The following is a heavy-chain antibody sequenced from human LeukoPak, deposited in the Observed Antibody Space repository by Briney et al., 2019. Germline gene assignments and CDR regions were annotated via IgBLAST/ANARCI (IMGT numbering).Heavy chain of an antibody. CDR3: ARVGTVTTARGGPYYYYGMDV. V-gene: IGHV3-48*01. CDR2: ISSSSSTI. Sequence: GGSLRLSCAASGFIFSSYNMNWVRQAPGKGLKWVSYISSSSSTIYYADSVKGRFTISRDNAKNSLYLQMNSLRAEDTAVYYCARVGTVTTARGGPYYYYGMDVWGQGTTVTVSS. J-gene: IGHJ6*02. CDR1: GFIFSSYN. D-gene: IGHD4-11*01.